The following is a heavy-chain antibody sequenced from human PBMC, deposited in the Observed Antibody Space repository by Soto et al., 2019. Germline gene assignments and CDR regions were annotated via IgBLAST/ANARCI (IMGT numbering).Heavy chain of an antibody. CDR3: ARDSLTPPYYDTSGYLVDWFDP. CDR2: IYYSGST. J-gene: IGHJ5*02. CDR1: GGSISSYY. Sequence: SETLSLTCTVSGGSISSYYWSWIRQPPGKGLEWIGYIYYSGSTNYNPSHKSRVTISVDTSKNQFSLKLSSVTAADTAVYYCARDSLTPPYYDTSGYLVDWFDPWGQGTLVTVSS. D-gene: IGHD3-22*01. V-gene: IGHV4-59*01.